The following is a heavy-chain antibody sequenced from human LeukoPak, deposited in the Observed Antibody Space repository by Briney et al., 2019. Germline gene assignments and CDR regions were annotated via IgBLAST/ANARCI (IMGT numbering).Heavy chain of an antibody. CDR2: FDPEDGET. J-gene: IGHJ4*02. CDR1: GYTLTELS. Sequence: ASVKVSCKVSGYTLTELSMHWVRQAPGKGLEWMGGFDPEDGETIYAQKFQGRVTMTEDTSTDTAYMELSSLRSEDTAVYYCATDPRRIYSSSSGGFDYWGQGTLVTVSS. D-gene: IGHD6-6*01. V-gene: IGHV1-24*01. CDR3: ATDPRRIYSSSSGGFDY.